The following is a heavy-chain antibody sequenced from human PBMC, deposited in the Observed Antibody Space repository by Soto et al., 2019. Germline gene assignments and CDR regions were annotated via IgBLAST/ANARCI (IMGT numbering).Heavy chain of an antibody. V-gene: IGHV1-69*02. Sequence: SVKVSCXASGGTFSSYTISWVRQAPGQGLEWMGRIIPILGIANYAQKFQGRVTITADKSTSTAYMELSSLRSEDTAVYYCARGVAGPLHWFDPWGQGTLVTVSS. CDR2: IIPILGIA. J-gene: IGHJ5*02. CDR3: ARGVAGPLHWFDP. D-gene: IGHD6-19*01. CDR1: GGTFSSYT.